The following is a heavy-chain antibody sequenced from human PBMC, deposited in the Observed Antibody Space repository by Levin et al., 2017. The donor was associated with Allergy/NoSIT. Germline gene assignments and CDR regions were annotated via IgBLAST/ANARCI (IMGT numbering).Heavy chain of an antibody. Sequence: GESLKISCAASGFTFSSYWMSWVRQAPGKGLEWVANIKQDGSEKYYVDSVKGRFTISRDNAKNSLYLQMNSLRAEDTAVYYCARDTKYSCDYWGQGTLVTVSS. CDR1: GFTFSSYW. D-gene: IGHD6-6*01. CDR2: IKQDGSEK. CDR3: ARDTKYSCDY. V-gene: IGHV3-7*01. J-gene: IGHJ4*02.